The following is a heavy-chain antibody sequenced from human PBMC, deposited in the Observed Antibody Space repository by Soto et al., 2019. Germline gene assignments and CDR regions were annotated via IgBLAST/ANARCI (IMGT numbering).Heavy chain of an antibody. J-gene: IGHJ4*02. D-gene: IGHD1-1*01. CDR1: GFTFSSHA. Sequence: EVQLLESGGGLVQPGGSLGLSCAASGFTFSSHAMRWVRQAPGKGLEWVSSISGSGPNTNYAVSVRGRFTISRDNSRNTLFLQMNSLRAEDSAVDYCAKSGTGSYETDSWGQGTLVTVSS. CDR2: ISGSGPNT. CDR3: AKSGTGSYETDS. V-gene: IGHV3-23*01.